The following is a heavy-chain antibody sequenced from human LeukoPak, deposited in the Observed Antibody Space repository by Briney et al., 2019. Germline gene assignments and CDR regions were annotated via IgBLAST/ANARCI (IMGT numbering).Heavy chain of an antibody. CDR2: IKQDGSEK. J-gene: IGHJ3*02. D-gene: IGHD2-2*01. CDR3: ARDIVVGGAFDI. V-gene: IGHV3-7*01. CDR1: GGSISSSSYY. Sequence: PSETLSLTCTVSGGSISSSSYYWRWIRQPPGKGLEWVASIKQDGSEKYYVDSVTGRVTISRDNAKNSLYLQMNSLRAEDTAVYYCARDIVVGGAFDIWGQGTMVTVSS.